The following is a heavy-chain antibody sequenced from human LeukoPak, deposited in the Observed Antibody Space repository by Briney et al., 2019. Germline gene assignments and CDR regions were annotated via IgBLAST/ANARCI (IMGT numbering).Heavy chain of an antibody. CDR1: GFTFSSYG. CDR3: ARGAIAGEFDY. J-gene: IGHJ4*02. Sequence: PGGSLRLSCAASGFTFSSYGMNWVRQAPGKGLEWVSAISGSGGSTYYADSVKGRFTISRDNAKNSLYLQMNSLRAEDTAVYYCARGAIAGEFDYWGQGTLVTVSS. V-gene: IGHV3-21*01. D-gene: IGHD6-13*01. CDR2: ISGSGGST.